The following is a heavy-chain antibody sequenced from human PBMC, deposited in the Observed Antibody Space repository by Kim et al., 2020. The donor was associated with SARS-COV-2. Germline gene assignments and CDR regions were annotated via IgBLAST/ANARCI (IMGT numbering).Heavy chain of an antibody. J-gene: IGHJ5*02. CDR3: ARPLGFGESSNWFDP. Sequence: SETLSLTCTVSGGSISSSSYYWGWIRQPPGKGLEWIGSIYYSGSTYYNPSLKSRVTISVDTSKNQFSLKLSSVTAADTAVYYCARPLGFGESSNWFDPWGQGTLVTVSS. CDR1: GGSISSSSYY. CDR2: IYYSGST. V-gene: IGHV4-39*01. D-gene: IGHD3-10*01.